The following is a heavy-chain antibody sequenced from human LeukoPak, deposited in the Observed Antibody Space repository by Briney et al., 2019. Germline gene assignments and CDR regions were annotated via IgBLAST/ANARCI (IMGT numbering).Heavy chain of an antibody. V-gene: IGHV1-18*04. CDR1: GYTFTGYF. Sequence: ASVKVSCKASGYTFTGYFMHWVRQAPGQGLEWMGWISAYNGNTNYAQKLQGRVTMTTDTSTSTAYMELRSLRSDDTAVYYCARVAGAAGTGSLWFDPWGQGTLVTVSS. CDR2: ISAYNGNT. CDR3: ARVAGAAGTGSLWFDP. D-gene: IGHD6-13*01. J-gene: IGHJ5*02.